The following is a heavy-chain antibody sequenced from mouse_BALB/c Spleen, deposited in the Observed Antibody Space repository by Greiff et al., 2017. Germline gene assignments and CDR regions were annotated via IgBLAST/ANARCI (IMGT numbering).Heavy chain of an antibody. CDR1: GFSLTGYG. CDR2: IWGDGST. Sequence: VQGVESGPGLVAPSQSLSITCTVSGFSLTGYGVNWVRQPPGKGLEWLGMIWGDGSTDYNSALKSRLSISKDNSKSQVFFKMNSLQADDTAIYYCAKNAGTGTGFDYWGQGTTLTVSS. J-gene: IGHJ2*01. D-gene: IGHD4-1*01. V-gene: IGHV2-6-7*01. CDR3: AKNAGTGTGFDY.